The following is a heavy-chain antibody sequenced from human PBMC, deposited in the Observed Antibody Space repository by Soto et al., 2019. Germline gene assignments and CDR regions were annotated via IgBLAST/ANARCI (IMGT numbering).Heavy chain of an antibody. J-gene: IGHJ3*02. Sequence: SVKVSCKASGYTFTSYYMHWVRQAPGQGLEWMGIINPSGGSTSYAQKFQGRVTMTRDTSTSTVYMELSSLRSEDTAVYYCARHRTYSYDSSDAFDIWGQGTMVTVSS. D-gene: IGHD3-22*01. CDR1: GYTFTSYY. CDR3: ARHRTYSYDSSDAFDI. CDR2: INPSGGST. V-gene: IGHV1-46*01.